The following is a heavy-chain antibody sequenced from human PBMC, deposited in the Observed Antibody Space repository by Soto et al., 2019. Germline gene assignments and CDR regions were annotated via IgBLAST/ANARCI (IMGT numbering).Heavy chain of an antibody. D-gene: IGHD3-22*01. Sequence: SETLSLTCFVSGYSITAGGYYWSRIRHHPGKGLEWIGSFYSSGSIIYNPSLRSRVSISGDTSSNQFSMSLTSVTAADTARYYCARMYSSGSGWFHPWGQGXLVTVYS. CDR1: GYSITAGGYY. CDR2: FYSSGSI. J-gene: IGHJ5*02. V-gene: IGHV4-31*03. CDR3: ARMYSSGSGWFHP.